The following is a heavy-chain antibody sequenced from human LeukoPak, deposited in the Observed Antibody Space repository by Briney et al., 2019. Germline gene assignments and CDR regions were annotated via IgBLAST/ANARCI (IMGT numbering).Heavy chain of an antibody. V-gene: IGHV1-24*01. CDR2: FDPEYGET. CDR3: ATASTQTRDYDSSGYYSFDY. CDR1: GYTLTELS. Sequence: ASVKVSCKVSGYTLTELSIHRVRQAPGIGLEWIGGFDPEYGETIYAQNFQGGVTMTEDASTDTAYMELSSLRSEDTAVYYCATASTQTRDYDSSGYYSFDYWGQGTLATVSS. J-gene: IGHJ4*02. D-gene: IGHD3-22*01.